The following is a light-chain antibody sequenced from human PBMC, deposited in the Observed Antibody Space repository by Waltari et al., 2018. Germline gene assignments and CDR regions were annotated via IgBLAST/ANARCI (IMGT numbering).Light chain of an antibody. V-gene: IGLV2-23*02. Sequence: QSALTQPASVSGSPGQSITIPCSRSSSYGGGYYLVSWYQQRPGKAPKLIIYAVTKRPSGVSHRFSGSKSGNTASLTISGLQAEDEADYYCCSYAGSSTSSVVFGGGTKVIVL. CDR1: SSYGGGYYL. J-gene: IGLJ1*01. CDR2: AVT. CDR3: CSYAGSSTSSVV.